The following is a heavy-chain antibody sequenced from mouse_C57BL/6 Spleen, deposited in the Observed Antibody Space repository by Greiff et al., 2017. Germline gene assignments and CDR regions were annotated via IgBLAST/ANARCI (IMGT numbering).Heavy chain of an antibody. J-gene: IGHJ2*01. V-gene: IGHV1-4*01. CDR1: GYTFTSYT. D-gene: IGHD2-5*01. Sequence: QVQLQQSGAELARPGASVKMSCKASGYTFTSYTMHWVKQRPGQGLEWIGYINPSSGYTKYNQKFKDKATLTADKSSSTAYMQLSSLTSEDSAVYYCARGSNDFFDYWGQGTTLTVSS. CDR2: INPSSGYT. CDR3: ARGSNDFFDY.